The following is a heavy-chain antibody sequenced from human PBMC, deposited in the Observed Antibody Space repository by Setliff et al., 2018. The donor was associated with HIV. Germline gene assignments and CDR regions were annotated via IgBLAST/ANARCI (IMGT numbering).Heavy chain of an antibody. CDR3: ARDGRYSFGYNWFDP. Sequence: SETLSLTCTVSGGSVNTYYWTWIRQPAGRGLEWIGRIYMTGGTSSNPSLRGRVIMSLDTSKNQFSLKVNSVTAADTAVYYCARDGRYSFGYNWFDPWGQGTLVTVSS. D-gene: IGHD5-18*01. V-gene: IGHV4-4*07. CDR1: GGSVNTYY. CDR2: IYMTGGT. J-gene: IGHJ5*02.